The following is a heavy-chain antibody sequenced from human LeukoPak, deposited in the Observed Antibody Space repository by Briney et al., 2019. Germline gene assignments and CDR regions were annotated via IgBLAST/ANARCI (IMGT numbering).Heavy chain of an antibody. D-gene: IGHD1-26*01. CDR2: IIPIFGTA. J-gene: IGHJ4*02. CDR3: ARDTLVEDSGSYYDTQSDY. Sequence: SVKVSCKASGYTFTSYGISWVRQAPGQGLEWMGGIIPIFGTANYAQEFQGRVTITADESTSTAYMELSSLRSEDTAVYYCARDTLVEDSGSYYDTQSDYWGQGTLVTVSS. V-gene: IGHV1-69*13. CDR1: GYTFTSYG.